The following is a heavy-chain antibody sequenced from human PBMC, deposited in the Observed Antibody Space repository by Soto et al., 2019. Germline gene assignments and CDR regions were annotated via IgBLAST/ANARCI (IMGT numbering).Heavy chain of an antibody. CDR3: AKIQMAGSSYTDHYGMDV. J-gene: IGHJ6*02. D-gene: IGHD1-26*01. CDR1: GFTFSSRG. Sequence: QVQLAESGGGVVQPGRSLRLSCAASGFTFSSRGMHWVRQAPGKGLEWVAFISNDGRNKDYADSVKGRFTISRDNSQNTLFLQIHSLRVEDTAVYHCAKIQMAGSSYTDHYGMDVWGQGTTVTVSS. CDR2: ISNDGRNK. V-gene: IGHV3-30*18.